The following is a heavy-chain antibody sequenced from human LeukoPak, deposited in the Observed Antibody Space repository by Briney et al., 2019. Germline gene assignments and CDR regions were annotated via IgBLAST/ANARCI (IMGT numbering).Heavy chain of an antibody. CDR2: INAGNSNT. Sequence: ASVKVSCKASGYTFTSYAMHWVRQAPGQRLEWMGWINAGNSNTKYSQKFQGRVTITRDTSASTAYMELSSLRSEDTAVYYCARGSSSWYGIFDYWGQGTLVTVSS. CDR3: ARGSSSWYGIFDY. J-gene: IGHJ4*02. CDR1: GYTFTSYA. V-gene: IGHV1-3*01. D-gene: IGHD6-13*01.